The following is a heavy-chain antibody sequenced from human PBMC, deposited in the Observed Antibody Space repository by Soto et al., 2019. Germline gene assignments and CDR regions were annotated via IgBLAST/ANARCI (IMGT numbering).Heavy chain of an antibody. D-gene: IGHD2-21*02. CDR2: ISHSGST. J-gene: IGHJ4*02. CDR1: GGSFSGYY. V-gene: IGHV4-34*01. Sequence: SETLSLTCAVSGGSFSGYYWSWIRQPPGKGLEWIGEISHSGSTNYNPSLKSRVTISVDTSKNQFSLKLSSVTAADTAVYYCARGRHIVVVTAMNFDYWGQGTLVTVSS. CDR3: ARGRHIVVVTAMNFDY.